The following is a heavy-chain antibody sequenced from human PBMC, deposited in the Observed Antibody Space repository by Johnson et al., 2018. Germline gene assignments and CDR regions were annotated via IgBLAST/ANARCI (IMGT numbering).Heavy chain of an antibody. CDR1: GFSFDDYA. CDR3: ARDGDSGNTDGFDI. Sequence: EVQLVETGGGLVQPGRSLRLSCEGSGFSFDDYAMHWVRQAPGKGLEWVSAISSSGMYTYYADSLKGRFTISRDNTKNSLSLQMNSLRAEDTAVYYFARDGDSGNTDGFDIWGQGTMVTVSS. CDR2: ISSSGMYT. J-gene: IGHJ3*02. V-gene: IGHV3-21*01. D-gene: IGHD4-23*01.